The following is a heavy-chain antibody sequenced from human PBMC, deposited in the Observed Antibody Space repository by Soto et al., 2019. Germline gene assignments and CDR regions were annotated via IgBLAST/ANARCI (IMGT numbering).Heavy chain of an antibody. Sequence: QVQLQQWGAGLVKPSETLTLTCTVQGGSFIGYYWSWIRQPPGKGLEWIGEINHSGDTNYNPSLKSRTSISIATSENQFSLKVASVTAADTALYYCAKVNTVTSYFFESWGQGTLVTVSS. CDR1: GGSFIGYY. V-gene: IGHV4-34*02. D-gene: IGHD4-17*01. CDR3: AKVNTVTSYFFES. J-gene: IGHJ4*01. CDR2: INHSGDT.